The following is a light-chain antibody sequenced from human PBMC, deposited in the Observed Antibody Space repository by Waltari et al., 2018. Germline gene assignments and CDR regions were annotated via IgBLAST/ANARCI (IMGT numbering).Light chain of an antibody. CDR1: SSDVGGYNF. Sequence: QSALTQPASVSGSPGQSITISCTGTSSDVGGYNFVSWYHKHPGKAPKLMIYEVSNRPSGLSNRFSGSKAGNTASLTIAGLQAEDEADYYCSSYTFTSTPVVFGGGTKVTVL. V-gene: IGLV2-14*01. CDR3: SSYTFTSTPVV. CDR2: EVS. J-gene: IGLJ2*01.